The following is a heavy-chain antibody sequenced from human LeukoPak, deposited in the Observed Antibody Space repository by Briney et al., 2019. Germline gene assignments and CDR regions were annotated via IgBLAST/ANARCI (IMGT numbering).Heavy chain of an antibody. D-gene: IGHD6-6*01. J-gene: IGHJ6*03. Sequence: ASVTVSCKASGYTFTGYYIHWVRQAPGQGLEWMGWISPKSGGTNYAQKFQGRVTMTRDTSISTAYLELSGLRSDDTAVYYCARWGLSSSCTEYYHMDVWGKGTTVTVSS. CDR3: ARWGLSSSCTEYYHMDV. CDR2: ISPKSGGT. CDR1: GYTFTGYY. V-gene: IGHV1-2*02.